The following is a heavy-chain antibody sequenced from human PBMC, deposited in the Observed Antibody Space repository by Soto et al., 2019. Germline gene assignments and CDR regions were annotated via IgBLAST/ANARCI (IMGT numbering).Heavy chain of an antibody. D-gene: IGHD2-15*01. J-gene: IGHJ6*02. CDR2: IYYSGST. CDR1: GGSISSGGYY. V-gene: IGHV4-31*03. Sequence: PSETLSLTCTVSGGSISSGGYYWSWIRQHPGKGLEWIGNIYYSGSTYYNPSLKSRVTISVDTSKNQFSLKLSSVTAADTAVYYCAREKDLLPMDVWGQGTTVTVSS. CDR3: AREKDLLPMDV.